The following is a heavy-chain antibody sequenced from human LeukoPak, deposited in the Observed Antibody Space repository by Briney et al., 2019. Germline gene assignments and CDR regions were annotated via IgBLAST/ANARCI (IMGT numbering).Heavy chain of an antibody. V-gene: IGHV4-4*07. J-gene: IGHJ4*02. D-gene: IGHD1-26*01. CDR2: IYTSGST. CDR3: AGGPIVGAPHFDY. CDR1: GGSISNY. Sequence: PSETLSLTCTVSGGSISNYWSWIRQPAGKGLEWIGRIYTSGSTNYNPSLKSRVTMSIDTSKNQFSLKLSSVTAAYTAVYYCAGGPIVGAPHFDYWGQGILVTVSS.